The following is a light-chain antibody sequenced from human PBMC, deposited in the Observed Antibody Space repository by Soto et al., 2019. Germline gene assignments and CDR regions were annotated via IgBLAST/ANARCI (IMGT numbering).Light chain of an antibody. Sequence: DIQMTHSPSTLSSSVGDIVTITCRASLTITSWVAWYQQVPGKAPKLLIYDASILQTGVPSRFSGSGSGTDFTLTINSLQPEDFATYYCQQAKSFPVTFGQGTRLEIK. CDR2: DAS. V-gene: IGKV1-12*01. CDR3: QQAKSFPVT. J-gene: IGKJ5*01. CDR1: LTITSW.